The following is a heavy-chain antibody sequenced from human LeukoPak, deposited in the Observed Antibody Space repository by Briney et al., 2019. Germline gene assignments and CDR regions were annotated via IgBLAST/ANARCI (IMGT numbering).Heavy chain of an antibody. Sequence: PSETLSLTCTVSGASTSTHHWSWIRQPPGKGLEWIGVLFNNGGSSYNVSLKSRVTISLDTSKKQVSLEVRSVTAADTAVYYCARRTPASGMRDVWGQGTTVTVTS. CDR2: LFNNGGS. CDR3: ARRTPASGMRDV. V-gene: IGHV4-59*08. D-gene: IGHD3-10*01. CDR1: GASTSTHH. J-gene: IGHJ6*02.